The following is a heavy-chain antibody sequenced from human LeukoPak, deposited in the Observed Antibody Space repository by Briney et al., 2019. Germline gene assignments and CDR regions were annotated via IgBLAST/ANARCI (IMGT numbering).Heavy chain of an antibody. V-gene: IGHV3-48*03. CDR3: AREAAMVSFDY. CDR1: GFTFSSYE. D-gene: IGHD5-18*01. J-gene: IGHJ4*02. Sequence: GGSLRLSCAASGFTFSSYEMNWVRQAPGKGLEWVSYVSSSGSTIYYADSVKGRFTISRDNAKNSLYLQMNSLRAEDTAVYYCAREAAMVSFDYSGQGTLVTVSS. CDR2: VSSSGSTI.